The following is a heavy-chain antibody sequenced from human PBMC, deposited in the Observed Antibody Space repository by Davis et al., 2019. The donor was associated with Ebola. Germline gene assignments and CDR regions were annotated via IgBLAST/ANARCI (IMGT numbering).Heavy chain of an antibody. J-gene: IGHJ5*02. D-gene: IGHD2-2*01. CDR3: ARFQLTLGYCISTSCYAEGWFDP. CDR2: INHSGST. Sequence: MPSETLSLTCAVYGRSFSGYYWSWIRQPPGKGLEWIGEINHSGSTNYSPSLKSRVTISADTSKNQFTLKLSSVTAADTAVYYCARFQLTLGYCISTSCYAEGWFDPWGQGTLVTVSS. V-gene: IGHV4-34*01. CDR1: GRSFSGYY.